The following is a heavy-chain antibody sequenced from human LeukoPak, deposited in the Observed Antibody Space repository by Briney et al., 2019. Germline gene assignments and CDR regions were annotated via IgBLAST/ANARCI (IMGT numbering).Heavy chain of an antibody. D-gene: IGHD4-17*01. Sequence: PGGSLRLSCAASGFTFSHYSMNWVRQAPGKGLEWVSSISSSSSYIYYADSVKGRFTISRDNAKNSLYLQMNSLRAEDTAVYYCARDSTVTTSFDYWGQGTLVTVSS. CDR1: GFTFSHYS. CDR3: ARDSTVTTSFDY. V-gene: IGHV3-21*01. CDR2: ISSSSSYI. J-gene: IGHJ4*02.